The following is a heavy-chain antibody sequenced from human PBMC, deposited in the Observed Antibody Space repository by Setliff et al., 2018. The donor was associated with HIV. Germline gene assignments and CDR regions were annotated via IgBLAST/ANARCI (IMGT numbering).Heavy chain of an antibody. J-gene: IGHJ5*02. V-gene: IGHV4-61*09. CDR1: GGSISSGTYY. D-gene: IGHD2-15*01. CDR2: IYTSGTT. CDR3: ARDRICSGGSCYVGWFDP. Sequence: SETLSLTCTVSGGSISSGTYYWSWIRQPAGKGLEWIGHIYTSGTTNYNPSLKSRVTISLDTSKNQFSLKLSSVTAADTAAYYCARDRICSGGSCYVGWFDPWGQGTLVTVSS.